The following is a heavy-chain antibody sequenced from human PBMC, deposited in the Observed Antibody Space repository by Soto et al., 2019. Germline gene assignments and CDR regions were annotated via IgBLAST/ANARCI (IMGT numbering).Heavy chain of an antibody. CDR3: ARINFYVSRGDGSSSTP. CDR1: GYTFSDYY. CDR2: INPDGGDT. D-gene: IGHD3-22*01. V-gene: IGHV1-2*02. J-gene: IGHJ5*02. Sequence: GASVKVSCKASGYTFSDYYMHWVRQAPGQGLEWMGYINPDGGDTTYAQKFQGRVTMTRDTSISTAYMELTRLTSDDTAMYYCARINFYVSRGDGSSSTPWGQGTLVTVSS.